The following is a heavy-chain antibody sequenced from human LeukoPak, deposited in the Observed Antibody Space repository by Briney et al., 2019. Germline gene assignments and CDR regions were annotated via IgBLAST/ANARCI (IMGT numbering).Heavy chain of an antibody. J-gene: IGHJ4*02. CDR3: AREESYSRYYFDY. D-gene: IGHD6-13*01. CDR2: ISYDGSQV. Sequence: GGSLRLSCGASGFSFSDYGMHWVRQAPDKGLEWVAVISYDGSQVFYGDFVKGRFTISRDNSKNTLYLQMNSLRAEDTAVYYCAREESYSRYYFDYWGQGTLVTVSS. V-gene: IGHV3-30*03. CDR1: GFSFSDYG.